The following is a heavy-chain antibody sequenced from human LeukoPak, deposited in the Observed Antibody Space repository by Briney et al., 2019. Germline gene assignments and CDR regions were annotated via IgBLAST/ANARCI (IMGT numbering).Heavy chain of an antibody. CDR1: GGTFSSYA. D-gene: IGHD1-1*01. CDR2: IIPIFGTA. V-gene: IGHV1-69*13. CDR3: ARDEGTTGTTDAFDI. Sequence: SVKVSCKASGGTFSSYAISWVRQAPGQGLEWMGGIIPIFGTANYAQKFQGRVTITADESTGTAYMELSSLRSEDTAVYYCARDEGTTGTTDAFDIWGQGTMVTVSS. J-gene: IGHJ3*02.